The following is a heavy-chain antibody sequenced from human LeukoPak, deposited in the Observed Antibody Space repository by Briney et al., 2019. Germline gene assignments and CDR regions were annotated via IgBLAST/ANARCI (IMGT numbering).Heavy chain of an antibody. CDR1: GFTFSDHY. CDR3: ARDYSRPFDY. J-gene: IGHJ4*02. CDR2: ISSSSSYI. D-gene: IGHD2-15*01. V-gene: IGHV3-21*01. Sequence: GGSLRLSCAASGFTFSDHYMDWVRQAPGKGLEWVSSISSSSSYIYYADSVKGRFTISRDNAKNSLYLQMNSLRAEDTAVYYCARDYSRPFDYWGQGTLVTVSS.